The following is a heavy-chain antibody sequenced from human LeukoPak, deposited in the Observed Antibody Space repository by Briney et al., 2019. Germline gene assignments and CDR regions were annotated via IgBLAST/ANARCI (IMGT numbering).Heavy chain of an antibody. CDR1: GFTLSSYW. CDR2: IKQDGSEK. J-gene: IGHJ4*02. CDR3: ARDYYFDY. Sequence: PGGSLRLSCAASGFTLSSYWMSWVRQAPGKGLEWVANIKQDGSEKYYVDSVKGRFTISRDNAKNSLYLQMNSLRAEDTAVYYCARDYYFDYWGQGTLVTVSS. V-gene: IGHV3-7*01.